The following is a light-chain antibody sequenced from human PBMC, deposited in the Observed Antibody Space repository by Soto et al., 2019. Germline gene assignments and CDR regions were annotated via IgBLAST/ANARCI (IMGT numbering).Light chain of an antibody. J-gene: IGKJ4*01. V-gene: IGKV1-13*02. CDR1: QGISSA. Sequence: AIQLTQSPSSLSASVGDRVTITCRASQGISSALAWYQQKPGKAPKLLIYDDSSLESGVPSRFSGSGSGTDFTLTISSLQPEDFATYYCQQFNSYPLLTFGGGTKVEIK. CDR2: DDS. CDR3: QQFNSYPLLT.